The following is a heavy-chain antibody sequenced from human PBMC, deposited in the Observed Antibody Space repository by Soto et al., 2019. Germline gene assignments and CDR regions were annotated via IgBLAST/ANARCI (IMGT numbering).Heavy chain of an antibody. CDR2: IIPIFDTA. CDR3: ARRGGYCSSTSCYQDDY. D-gene: IGHD2-2*01. CDR1: GCTFTSYT. V-gene: IGHV1-69*08. J-gene: IGHJ4*02. Sequence: SVKVSCKASGCTFTSYTVSWVRQAPGQGLEWMGRIIPIFDTANYAQKFQGRVTITADKSTSTAYMELSSLRSEDTAVYYCARRGGYCSSTSCYQDDYWGQGTLVTVSS.